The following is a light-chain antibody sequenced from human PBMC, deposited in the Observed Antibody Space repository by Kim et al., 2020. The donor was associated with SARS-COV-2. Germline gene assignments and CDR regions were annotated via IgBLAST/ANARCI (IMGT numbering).Light chain of an antibody. CDR2: QDN. J-gene: IGLJ1*01. CDR1: RIGDKS. V-gene: IGLV3-1*01. Sequence: EQSACITYSGYRIGDKSVAWEQQRPGQSPVLVIYQDNQRPSGIPERFSGSNSGNTATLTISGTQAMDEADYYCQAWNSSTHNYVFGAGTKVTVL. CDR3: QAWNSSTHNYV.